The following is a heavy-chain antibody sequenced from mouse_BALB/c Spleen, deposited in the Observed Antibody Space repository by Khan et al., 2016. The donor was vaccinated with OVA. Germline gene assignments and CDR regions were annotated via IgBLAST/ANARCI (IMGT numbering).Heavy chain of an antibody. CDR1: GYTFTYYV. CDR3: ARGDGYYVYFDY. J-gene: IGHJ2*01. CDR2: IYPGSDNA. V-gene: IGHV1-77*01. D-gene: IGHD2-3*01. Sequence: QIQLVQSGPELVKPGASVKMSCKASGYTFTYYVITWVKQRTGQGLEWIGEIYPGSDNAYYNERFKGKATLTADKSSNTTHMQLSSLTSEDSAVYFCARGDGYYVYFDYWGQGNTLTVSS.